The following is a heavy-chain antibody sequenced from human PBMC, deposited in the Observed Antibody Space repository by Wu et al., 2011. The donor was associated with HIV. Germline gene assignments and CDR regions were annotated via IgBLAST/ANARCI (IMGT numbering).Heavy chain of an antibody. Sequence: QVQLMQSGAEVKKPGASVKVSCKSSGNTFSGYYMHWLRQAPGQGLEWMGWLNPNTGGTNYAQRFQGRVTMTRDASIRTDYMELSRLRSDDTAVYYCARDPSAGANSWGQGTLVTVSS. V-gene: IGHV1-2*02. CDR2: LNPNTGGT. J-gene: IGHJ4*02. CDR3: ARDPSAGANS. CDR1: GNTFSGYY.